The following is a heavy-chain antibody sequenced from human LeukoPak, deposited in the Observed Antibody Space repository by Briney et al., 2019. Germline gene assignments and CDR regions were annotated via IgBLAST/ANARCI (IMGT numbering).Heavy chain of an antibody. Sequence: SETLSLTCTVSGGYTSSYYWNWIRQPPGKGLEWIGYIPYSGSTNYNPSLKSRVTISVDTSKNQFSLNLSSVTEADTAVYYCARAPVTGSGIYWGQGTLVTVSS. V-gene: IGHV4-59*01. CDR2: IPYSGST. D-gene: IGHD6-19*01. J-gene: IGHJ4*02. CDR3: ARAPVTGSGIY. CDR1: GGYTSSYY.